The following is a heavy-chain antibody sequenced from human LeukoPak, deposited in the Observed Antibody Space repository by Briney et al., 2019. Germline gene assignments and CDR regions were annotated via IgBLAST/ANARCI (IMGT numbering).Heavy chain of an antibody. Sequence: SETLSLTCTVSGGSISSSGYYWGWIRQPPGKGLEWIGSIYYSGSTYYNPSLKSRVTISVDTSKNQFSLKLSSVTAADTAVYYCARDPYYYGDMDVWGKGTTVTVSS. D-gene: IGHD3-10*01. V-gene: IGHV4-39*07. CDR3: ARDPYYYGDMDV. J-gene: IGHJ6*03. CDR2: IYYSGST. CDR1: GGSISSSGYY.